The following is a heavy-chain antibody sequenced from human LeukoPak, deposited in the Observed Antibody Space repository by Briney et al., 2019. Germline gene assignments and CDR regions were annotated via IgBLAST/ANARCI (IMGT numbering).Heavy chain of an antibody. V-gene: IGHV3-20*04. D-gene: IGHD2-15*01. CDR2: INWNGGST. J-gene: IGHJ4*02. CDR1: GFTFSNYW. Sequence: GGSLRLSCAASGFTFSNYWMHWVRQAPGKGLEWVSGINWNGGSTGYADSVKGRFTISRDNAKNSLYLQMNSLRAEDTALYYCAREKLGSGFDYWGQGTLVTVSS. CDR3: AREKLGSGFDY.